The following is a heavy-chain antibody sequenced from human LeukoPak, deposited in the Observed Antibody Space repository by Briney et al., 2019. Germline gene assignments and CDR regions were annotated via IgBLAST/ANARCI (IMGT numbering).Heavy chain of an antibody. CDR2: IYFSGST. CDR1: GYSIRSGNW. V-gene: IGHV4-28*01. J-gene: IGHJ4*02. Sequence: SDTLSLTCAVSGYSIRSGNWWGWIRPPPGKGLEWIGYIYFSGSTYYNPSLKSRVTMSVDTSKNQFSLKLSSVTAVDTAVYYCARKPEGAREFDYWGQGTLVTVSS. CDR3: ARKPEGAREFDY. D-gene: IGHD1-26*01.